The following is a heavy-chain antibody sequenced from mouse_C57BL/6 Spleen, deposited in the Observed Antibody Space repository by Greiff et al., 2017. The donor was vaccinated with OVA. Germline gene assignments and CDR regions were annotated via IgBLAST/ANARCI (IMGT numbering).Heavy chain of an antibody. Sequence: VQRVESGPELVKPGASVKISCKASGYAFSSSWMNWVKQRPGKGLEWIGRIYPGDGDTNYNGKFKGKATLTADKSSSTAYMQLSSLTSEDSAVYFCARDYYGSSFYYAMDYWGQGTSVTVSS. J-gene: IGHJ4*01. CDR2: IYPGDGDT. CDR3: ARDYYGSSFYYAMDY. D-gene: IGHD1-1*01. CDR1: GYAFSSSW. V-gene: IGHV1-82*01.